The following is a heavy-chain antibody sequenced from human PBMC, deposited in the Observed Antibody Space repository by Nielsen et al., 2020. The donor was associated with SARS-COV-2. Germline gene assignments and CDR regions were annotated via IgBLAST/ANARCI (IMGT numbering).Heavy chain of an antibody. V-gene: IGHV5-51*01. Sequence: GESLKISCKGSGYSFTSYWIGWVRQMPGKGLEWMGIIYPGDSDTRYSPSFQGQVTISADKSISTAYLQWSSLKASDTAMYYCARSRGVVPEEDYYYYMDVWGKGTTVPSP. J-gene: IGHJ6*03. D-gene: IGHD2-2*01. CDR1: GYSFTSYW. CDR3: ARSRGVVPEEDYYYYMDV. CDR2: IYPGDSDT.